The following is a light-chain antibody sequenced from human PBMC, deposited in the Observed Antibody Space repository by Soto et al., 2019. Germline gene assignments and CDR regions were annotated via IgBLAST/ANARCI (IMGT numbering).Light chain of an antibody. J-gene: IGKJ3*01. CDR3: QQRSNWL. CDR2: AAS. Sequence: DIQMTQSPSTLSASVGDRVTITCRASQSISSWLAWYQQKPGKATKLLIFAASSLQSGVPSSFSGSGSGTEFTLTISSLEPEDFAVYYCQQRSNWLFGPGTKVDIK. V-gene: IGKV1-5*01. CDR1: QSISSW.